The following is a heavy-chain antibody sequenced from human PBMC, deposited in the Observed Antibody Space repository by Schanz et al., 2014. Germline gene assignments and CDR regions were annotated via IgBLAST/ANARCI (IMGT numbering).Heavy chain of an antibody. CDR2: IYSSGST. CDR3: ARDRGMTTSDYYYGMDV. J-gene: IGHJ6*02. V-gene: IGHV4-30-4*07. D-gene: IGHD4-17*01. CDR1: GGSISSGAYS. Sequence: QVQLQESGPRLVKPSQTLSLTCTVSGGSISSGAYSWSWIRQPPGKRPEWIGYIYSSGSTYYNPSLKSRVSMSIDPAKTQFARKLSSVTAADTAVYYCARDRGMTTSDYYYGMDVWGQGTTVTVSS.